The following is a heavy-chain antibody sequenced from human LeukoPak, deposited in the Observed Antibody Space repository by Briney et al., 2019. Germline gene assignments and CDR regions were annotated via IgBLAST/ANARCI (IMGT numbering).Heavy chain of an antibody. D-gene: IGHD6-13*01. Sequence: GGSLRLSCAASGFTFSSYGMHWVRQAPGKGLEWVAFIRYDGSNKYYADSVKGRFTISRDNSKNTLYLQMNSLRAEGTAVYYCAKASSGSWDPNNWFDPWGQGTLVTVSS. V-gene: IGHV3-30*02. CDR2: IRYDGSNK. CDR3: AKASSGSWDPNNWFDP. J-gene: IGHJ5*02. CDR1: GFTFSSYG.